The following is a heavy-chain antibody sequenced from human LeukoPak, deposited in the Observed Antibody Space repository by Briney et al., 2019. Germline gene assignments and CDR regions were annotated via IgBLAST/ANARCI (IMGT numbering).Heavy chain of an antibody. CDR1: GYTFTSYY. CDR2: INPIGGST. D-gene: IGHD2-2*02. CDR3: ARDETRDCSSTSCYSPAPSAFDI. J-gene: IGHJ3*02. V-gene: IGHV1-46*01. Sequence: ASVKVYCTTSGYTFTSYYMHWVRQAPRQGLEWMGIINPIGGSTTYAQKFQCRVTMTRDTSTSTVYMELSSLRSEDTAVYYCARDETRDCSSTSCYSPAPSAFDIWGQGTMVTVSS.